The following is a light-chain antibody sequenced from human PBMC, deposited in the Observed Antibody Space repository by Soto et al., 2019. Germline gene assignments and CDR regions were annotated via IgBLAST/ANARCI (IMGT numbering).Light chain of an antibody. CDR3: LQHSDYPFT. J-gene: IGKJ5*01. CDR1: QGIRDA. V-gene: IGKV1-17*01. Sequence: DIQMTQSPSSLSASVGDRVTITCRASQGIRDALGWYQQKPGKVPKRLIYSAASLRNGVPSRFSGSGSETVFTLTISSLQPEDFATYFCLQHSDYPFTFGQGTRLEIK. CDR2: SAA.